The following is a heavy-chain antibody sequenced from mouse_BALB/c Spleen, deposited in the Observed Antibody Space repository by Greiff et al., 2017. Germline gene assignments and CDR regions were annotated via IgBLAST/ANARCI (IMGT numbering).Heavy chain of an antibody. J-gene: IGHJ4*01. V-gene: IGHV5-4*02. Sequence: DVMLVESGGGLVKPGGSLKLSCAASGFTFSDYYMYWVRQTPEKRLEWVATISDGGSYTYYPDSVKGRFTISRDNAKNNLYLQMSSLKSEDTAMYYCARDRGKWMDYWGQGTSVTVSS. CDR3: ARDRGKWMDY. CDR1: GFTFSDYY. CDR2: ISDGGSYT.